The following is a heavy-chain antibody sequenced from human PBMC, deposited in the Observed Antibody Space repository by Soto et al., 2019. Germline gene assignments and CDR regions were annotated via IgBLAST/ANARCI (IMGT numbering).Heavy chain of an antibody. CDR3: ARVIWSGHLTSDL. CDR1: GFTFSSNS. CDR2: ISSSSSTI. D-gene: IGHD3-3*01. J-gene: IGHJ5*02. V-gene: IGHV3-48*02. Sequence: VQLVESGGGVVQPGRSLRLSCAASGFTFSSNSMNWVRQAPGKGLEWISYISSSSSTIYADSVKGRFTISRDNAKNSLYLQMNSLRDEDTAVYYCARVIWSGHLTSDLWGQGTLVTVSS.